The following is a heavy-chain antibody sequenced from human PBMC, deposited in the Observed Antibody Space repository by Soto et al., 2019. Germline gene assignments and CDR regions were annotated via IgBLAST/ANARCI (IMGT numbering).Heavy chain of an antibody. CDR1: GFTFSSYS. Sequence: EVQLVESGGGLVKPGGSLRLSCAASGFTFSSYSMNWVRQAPGKGLEWVSSISSSSSYIYYADSVKGRFTISRDNAKNSLYLQMNSLRAEDTAVYYCARISGSYLLADFDYWGQGTLFTVSS. D-gene: IGHD1-26*01. J-gene: IGHJ4*02. CDR3: ARISGSYLLADFDY. V-gene: IGHV3-21*01. CDR2: ISSSSSYI.